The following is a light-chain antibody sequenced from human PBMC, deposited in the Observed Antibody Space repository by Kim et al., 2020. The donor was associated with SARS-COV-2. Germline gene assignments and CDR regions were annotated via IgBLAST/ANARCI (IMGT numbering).Light chain of an antibody. V-gene: IGKV1-27*01. CDR3: QKYNSALS. J-gene: IGKJ1*01. CDR1: QGISNY. CDR2: AAS. Sequence: DIQMTQSPSSLSASVGDRVTITCRASQGISNYLAWYQQKPGKVPKLLIYAASTLQSGVPSRFSGSGSGTDFTLTISSLQPEDVATYYCQKYNSALSFRQGTKVDIK.